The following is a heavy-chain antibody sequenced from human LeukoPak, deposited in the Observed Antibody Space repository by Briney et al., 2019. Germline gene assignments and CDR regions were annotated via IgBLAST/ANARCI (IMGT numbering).Heavy chain of an antibody. J-gene: IGHJ4*02. CDR1: GGSFSGYY. D-gene: IGHD5-12*01. CDR2: INHRGST. CDR3: ARYSGSWDPEERQSGYGASFDY. V-gene: IGHV4-34*01. Sequence: SETLSLTCAVYGGSFSGYYWSWIRQPPGKGREGIGEINHRGSTNYNPSLTSRVTISVDTSKNHFYLKRSSVTAAETGVYYCARYSGSWDPEERQSGYGASFDYWGQGTLVTVSS.